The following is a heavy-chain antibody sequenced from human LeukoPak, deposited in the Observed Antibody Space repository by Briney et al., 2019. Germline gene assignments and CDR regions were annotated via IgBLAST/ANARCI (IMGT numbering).Heavy chain of an antibody. V-gene: IGHV3-23*01. CDR2: ISGSGGST. CDR1: RFTFSSYA. J-gene: IGHJ4*02. D-gene: IGHD4/OR15-4a*01. Sequence: GGSLRLSCAASRFTFSSYAMSWVRQAPGRGLEWVSAISGSGGSTYYADSVKGRFTISRDNSKKTLYLQMNSLRAEDTAVYYCARRAGAYSHPYDYWGQGTLVTVSS. CDR3: ARRAGAYSHPYDY.